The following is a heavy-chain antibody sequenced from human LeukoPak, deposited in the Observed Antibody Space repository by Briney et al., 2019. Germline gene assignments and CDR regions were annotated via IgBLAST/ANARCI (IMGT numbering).Heavy chain of an antibody. D-gene: IGHD5-18*01. CDR2: IIPIFGTA. J-gene: IGHJ4*02. CDR1: GGTFSSYA. V-gene: IGHV1-69*13. Sequence: ASVTVSCMASGGTFSSYAISWVRQAPGQGLEWMGGIIPIFGTANYAQKFQGRVTITADESTSTGYMELSSLRSEDTVVYYCAGKRGYSYGLDYWGQGTLVTVSS. CDR3: AGKRGYSYGLDY.